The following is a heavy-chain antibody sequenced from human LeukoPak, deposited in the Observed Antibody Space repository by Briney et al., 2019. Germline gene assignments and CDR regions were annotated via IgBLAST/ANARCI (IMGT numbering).Heavy chain of an antibody. CDR1: RFTFSSYW. Sequence: QPGGSLRLSCAASRFTFSSYWMHWVRQAPGQGLVWVSRINSDGRSTSYADSVKGRFTISRDNAKNTLYLQMNSLRAEDTAVYYCAKSITVVRGVYDACDIWGQGTLVTVSS. D-gene: IGHD3-10*01. CDR2: INSDGRST. V-gene: IGHV3-74*01. CDR3: AKSITVVRGVYDACDI. J-gene: IGHJ3*02.